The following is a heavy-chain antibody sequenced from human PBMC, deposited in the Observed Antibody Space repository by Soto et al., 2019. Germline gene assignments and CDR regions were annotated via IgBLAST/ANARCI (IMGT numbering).Heavy chain of an antibody. J-gene: IGHJ4*02. CDR3: ARDTCRGEYDY. CDR1: GYTFTSYG. D-gene: IGHD3-10*01. CDR2: INVYNGNT. V-gene: IGHV1-18*01. Sequence: QVQLVQSGAEVKKPGASVNVSCKASGYTFTSYGISWVRQAPGQGLEWMGWINVYNGNTNYAQKLQGRVTMTTDTSTSTAYLDLRSLRSDETAVYFCARDTCRGEYDYWGQGTLVTVSS.